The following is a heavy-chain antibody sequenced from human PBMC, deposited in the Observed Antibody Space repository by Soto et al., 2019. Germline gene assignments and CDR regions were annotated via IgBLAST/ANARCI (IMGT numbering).Heavy chain of an antibody. V-gene: IGHV3-7*01. D-gene: IGHD6-13*01. CDR1: GFTFSRYW. CDR3: ARFLGSSWYVFDY. J-gene: IGHJ4*02. Sequence: EVHLVGSGGGLVQPGGSLRLSCAASGFTFSRYWMTWVRQAPGKGLEWVANIKQDGSEKYYVDSVEGRFTISRDNAKNSLYLQMNSLRAEDTAVYYCARFLGSSWYVFDYWGQGTLVTVSS. CDR2: IKQDGSEK.